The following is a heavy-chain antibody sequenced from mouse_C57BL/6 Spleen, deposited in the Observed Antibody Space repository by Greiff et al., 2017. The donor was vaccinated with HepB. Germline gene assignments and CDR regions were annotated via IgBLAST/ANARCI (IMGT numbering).Heavy chain of an antibody. Sequence: EVQLQQSGPELVKPGASVKMSCKASGYTFPDYNMHWVKQSHGKSLEWIGYINPNNGGTSYNQKFKGKATLTVNKSSSTAYMELRSLTSEDSAVYYCARGLRLDWYFDVWGTGTTVTVSS. CDR2: INPNNGGT. V-gene: IGHV1-22*01. J-gene: IGHJ1*03. CDR3: ARGLRLDWYFDV. D-gene: IGHD2-2*01. CDR1: GYTFPDYN.